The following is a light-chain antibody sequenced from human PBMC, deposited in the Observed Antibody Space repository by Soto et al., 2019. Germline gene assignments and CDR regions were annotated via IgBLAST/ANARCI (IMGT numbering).Light chain of an antibody. CDR3: QQYNNWPPWT. V-gene: IGKV3-15*01. CDR1: QSVSSN. J-gene: IGKJ1*01. CDR2: GAS. Sequence: EIVMTQSPATLSVSPGERATLSCRASQSVSSNLAWFQQKPGQAPRLLMYGASTGATGIPARFSGSGSGTEFTLTMSSLQSEDLAVYFCQQYNNWPPWTFGQGTKVEIK.